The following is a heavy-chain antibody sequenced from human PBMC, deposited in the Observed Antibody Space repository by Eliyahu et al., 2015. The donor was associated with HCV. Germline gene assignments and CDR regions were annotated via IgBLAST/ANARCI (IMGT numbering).Heavy chain of an antibody. V-gene: IGHV1-2*02. D-gene: IGHD3-22*01. CDR2: INPNSGGT. CDR3: ARDIKSRNYYDSSGYYLLAISGPYNWFDP. J-gene: IGHJ5*02. Sequence: QVQLVQSGAEVKKPGASVKVSCKASGYTFTGYYMXWVRQAPGQGLEWMGWINPNSGGTNYAQKFQGRVTMTRDTSISTAYMELSRLRSDDTAVYYCARDIKSRNYYDSSGYYLLAISGPYNWFDPWGQGTLVTVSS. CDR1: GYTFTGYY.